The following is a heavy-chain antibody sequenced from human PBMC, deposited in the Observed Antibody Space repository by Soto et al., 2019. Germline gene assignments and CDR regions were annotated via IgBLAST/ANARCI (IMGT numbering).Heavy chain of an antibody. CDR1: GFRFSDHY. D-gene: IGHD3-10*01. CDR3: ASDPYYYASGF. CDR2: ISGDATTT. J-gene: IGHJ4*02. V-gene: IGHV3-11*01. Sequence: GGSLRLSCAASGFRFSDHYMTWIRQAPGKGLEWVSKISGDATTTYYADSVKGRFTVSRDNAKNSVYLQMNSLRAEDTAVYYCASDPYYYASGFWGQGTLVTVSS.